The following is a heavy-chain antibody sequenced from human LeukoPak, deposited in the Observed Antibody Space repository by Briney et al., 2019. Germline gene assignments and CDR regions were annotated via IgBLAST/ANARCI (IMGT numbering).Heavy chain of an antibody. CDR3: AKDNIVLMVYATLS. V-gene: IGHV3-23*01. Sequence: GGSLRLSRAASGFTFSSYAMSWVRQAPGKGLEWVSAISGSGGSTYYADSVKGRFTISRDNSKNTLYLQMNSLRAEDTAVYYCAKDNIVLMVYATLSWGQGTLVTVSS. CDR2: ISGSGGST. CDR1: GFTFSSYA. D-gene: IGHD2-8*01. J-gene: IGHJ4*02.